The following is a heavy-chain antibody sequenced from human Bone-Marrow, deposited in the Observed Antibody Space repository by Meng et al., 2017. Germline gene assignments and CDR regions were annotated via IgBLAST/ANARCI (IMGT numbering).Heavy chain of an antibody. CDR3: ARESGAAYSYGTLYYYYYGMDV. V-gene: IGHV3-48*03. J-gene: IGHJ6*02. CDR1: GFTFSSYE. Sequence: SCAAPGFTFSSYEMNWVRQAPGKGLEWVSYISSSGSTIYYADSVKGRFTISRDNAKNSLYLQMNSLRAEDTAVYYCARESGAAYSYGTLYYYYYGMDVWGQGTTVTVSS. CDR2: ISSSGSTI. D-gene: IGHD5-18*01.